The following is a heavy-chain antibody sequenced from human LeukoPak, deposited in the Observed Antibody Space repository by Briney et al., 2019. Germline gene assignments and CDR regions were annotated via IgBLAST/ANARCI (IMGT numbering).Heavy chain of an antibody. Sequence: GESLKISCKGSGYSFTNYWIGWVRQMPGKGLEWMGVIYPGDSDTRYSPSFQGQVTISADKSISTAYLQWSNLKASDTAMYYCARQYSGTYYRSFDYWGQGTLVTVSS. J-gene: IGHJ4*02. CDR2: IYPGDSDT. CDR3: ARQYSGTYYRSFDY. CDR1: GYSFTNYW. V-gene: IGHV5-51*01. D-gene: IGHD3-10*01.